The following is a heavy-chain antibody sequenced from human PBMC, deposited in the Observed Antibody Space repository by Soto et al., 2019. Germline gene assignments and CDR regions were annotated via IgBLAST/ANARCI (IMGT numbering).Heavy chain of an antibody. CDR1: GGSISSYY. D-gene: IGHD1-7*01. Sequence: SETLSLTCTVSGGSISSYYWSWIRQPPGKGLEWIGYIYYSGSTNYNPSLKSRVTISVDTSKNQFSLKLSSVTAADTAVYYCARNNWNYHGAFDIWGQGTMVTVSS. J-gene: IGHJ3*02. CDR3: ARNNWNYHGAFDI. V-gene: IGHV4-59*01. CDR2: IYYSGST.